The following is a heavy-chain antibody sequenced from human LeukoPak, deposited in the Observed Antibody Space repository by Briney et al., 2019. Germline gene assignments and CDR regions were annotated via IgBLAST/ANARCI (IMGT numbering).Heavy chain of an antibody. J-gene: IGHJ6*02. D-gene: IGHD2-2*01. Sequence: GGSLRFSCSASGFTFTNAYMSWVGQAPGNGLEWVGRIKSKTDGGATEFAARVKGRFTISRDDSKNTLYLEMNSLKTEDTAIYHCTTDPPRLGYCTSTSCPSIWGQGTTVTVSS. CDR2: IKSKTDGGAT. V-gene: IGHV3-15*01. CDR3: TTDPPRLGYCTSTSCPSI. CDR1: GFTFTNAY.